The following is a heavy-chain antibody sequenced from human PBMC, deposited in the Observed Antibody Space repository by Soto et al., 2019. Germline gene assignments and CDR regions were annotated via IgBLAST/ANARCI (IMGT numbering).Heavy chain of an antibody. CDR3: ARLMATSWFEP. Sequence: TRSLTGTVSGGSLSSGDYYGRWNRQPPGKGLEWIGYIYYSGSTYYNPSLKSRATISAETSENQLSLKLISVTAADTAVYFCARLMATSWFEPCGQRTPVTVSA. CDR2: IYYSGST. V-gene: IGHV4-30-4*01. CDR1: GGSLSSGDYY. J-gene: IGHJ5*02.